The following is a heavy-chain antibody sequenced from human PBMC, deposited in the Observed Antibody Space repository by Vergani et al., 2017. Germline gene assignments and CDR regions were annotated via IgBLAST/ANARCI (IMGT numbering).Heavy chain of an antibody. CDR3: AGDTHSWQRADR. CDR2: LSTTGGA. Sequence: QAQLQESGPGLVKPSETLSLTCHVFGVSVTDYNCNWIRQAPGKGLEWIGSLSTTGGATHGHHNPSLKSRVSISVDKSKSQFSLRLTTVTAADSAIYYCAGDTHSWQRADRWGQGLLVSVSS. CDR1: GVSVTDYN. J-gene: IGHJ5*02. V-gene: IGHV4-59*02. D-gene: IGHD6-13*01.